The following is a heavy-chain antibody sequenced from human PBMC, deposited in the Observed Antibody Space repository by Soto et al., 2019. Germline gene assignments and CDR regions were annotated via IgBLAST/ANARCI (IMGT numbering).Heavy chain of an antibody. Sequence: QLQLQESGPGLVKPSETLSLTCTVSGGSISSNSYYWGWIRQPPGKGLEWIGSIYFSGSAYYNPSLKCRVTISVDTSKNQFSLKLRSVTAADTATYYCARHEPTVTTSLPDYWGQGTLVTVSS. CDR2: IYFSGSA. D-gene: IGHD4-17*01. CDR1: GGSISSNSYY. V-gene: IGHV4-39*01. CDR3: ARHEPTVTTSLPDY. J-gene: IGHJ4*02.